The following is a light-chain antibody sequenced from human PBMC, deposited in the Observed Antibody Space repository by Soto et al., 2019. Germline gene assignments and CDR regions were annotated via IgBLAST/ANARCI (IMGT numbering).Light chain of an antibody. CDR3: CSYSGRYTSV. Sequence: QSALTQPRSVSGSPGQSVTISCTGTSSDVGGFSYVSWYQQYPGKAPKLILYDVSQRPSGVPDRFSGSKSGNTASLTISGLLAEDEAVFYCCSYSGRYTSVFGRGTKVTVL. CDR2: DVS. J-gene: IGLJ1*01. CDR1: SSDVGGFSY. V-gene: IGLV2-11*01.